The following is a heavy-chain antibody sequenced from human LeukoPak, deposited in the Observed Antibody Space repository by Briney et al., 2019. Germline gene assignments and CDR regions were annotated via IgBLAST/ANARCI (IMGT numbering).Heavy chain of an antibody. Sequence: PSQTLSLTCAVSGGSISSGDYSWSWIRQPPGKGLEWIGRIYTSGSTNYNPSLKSRVTISVDTSKNQFSLKLSSVTAADTAVYYCARVTASMVRGVLPNFDYWGQGTLVTVSS. CDR1: GGSISSGDYS. CDR3: ARVTASMVRGVLPNFDY. D-gene: IGHD3-10*01. V-gene: IGHV4-61*02. CDR2: IYTSGST. J-gene: IGHJ4*02.